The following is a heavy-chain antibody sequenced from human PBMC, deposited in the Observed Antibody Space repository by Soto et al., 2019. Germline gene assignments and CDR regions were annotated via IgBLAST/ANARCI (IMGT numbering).Heavy chain of an antibody. CDR1: GYDFSGYW. Sequence: GESLKISCKGSGYDFSGYWIGWVRQRPGMGLEWMGIVYPGDSETAYTPSFQGQVTISVDKSINTAYLQWSNLRASDTATYYRARDTYANHDFWGHGTRVTVSS. CDR2: VYPGDSET. J-gene: IGHJ5*01. D-gene: IGHD2-8*01. CDR3: ARDTYANHDF. V-gene: IGHV5-51*01.